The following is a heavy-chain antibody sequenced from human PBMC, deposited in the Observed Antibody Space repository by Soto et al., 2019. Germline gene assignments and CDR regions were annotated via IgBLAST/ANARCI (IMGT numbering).Heavy chain of an antibody. CDR2: MNPNSGNT. J-gene: IGHJ3*02. D-gene: IGHD6-13*01. Sequence: ASVKVSCKASGYTFASYDMHWVRQAPGQGLEWMGWMNPNSGNTGYAQKFQGRVTMTRNTSISTAYMELSSLRSEDTAVYYCARVGLAADAFDIWGQGTMVTVSS. V-gene: IGHV1-8*02. CDR3: ARVGLAADAFDI. CDR1: GYTFASYD.